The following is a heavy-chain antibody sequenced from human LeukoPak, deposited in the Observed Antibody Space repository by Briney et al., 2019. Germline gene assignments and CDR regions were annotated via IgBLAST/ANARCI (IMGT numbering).Heavy chain of an antibody. V-gene: IGHV4-39*07. J-gene: IGHJ4*02. CDR2: IYYSGST. CDR1: GGSISSSSYY. CDR3: AKYSSSDGSDY. D-gene: IGHD6-6*01. Sequence: SETLSLTCTVSGGSISSSSYYWGWIRQPPGKGLEWIGSIYYSGSTYYNPSLKSRVTISVDTSKNQFSLKLSSVTAADTAVYYCAKYSSSDGSDYWGQGTLVTVSS.